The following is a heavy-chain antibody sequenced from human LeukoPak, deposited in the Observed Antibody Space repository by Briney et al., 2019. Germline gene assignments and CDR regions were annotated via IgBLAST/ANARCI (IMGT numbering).Heavy chain of an antibody. D-gene: IGHD2-15*01. V-gene: IGHV1-8*01. CDR2: MNPNSGNT. CDR1: GYTFTSYD. J-gene: IGHJ5*02. CDR3: ARDPGCSGGSCYPTYNWFDP. Sequence: ASVKVSCKASGYTFTSYDINWVRQATGQGLEWMGWMNPNSGNTGYAQKFQGRVTMTRDTSISTAYMELSRLRSDDTAVYYCARDPGCSGGSCYPTYNWFDPWGQGTLVTVSS.